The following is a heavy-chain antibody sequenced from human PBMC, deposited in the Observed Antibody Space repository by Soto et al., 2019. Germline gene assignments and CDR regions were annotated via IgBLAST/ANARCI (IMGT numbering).Heavy chain of an antibody. CDR2: INHSGST. CDR1: GGSFSGYY. CDR3: SRVPSSRMAAGYCSGGPVDY. D-gene: IGHD2-15*01. J-gene: IGHJ4*02. V-gene: IGHV4-34*01. Sequence: PSETLSLTCAVYGGSFSGYYWSWIRQPPGKGLEWIGEINHSGSTNYNPSLKSRVTISVDTSKNQFSLKLSSVTAADTAVYYCSRVPSSRMAAGYCSGGPVDYWGQGTLVTVSS.